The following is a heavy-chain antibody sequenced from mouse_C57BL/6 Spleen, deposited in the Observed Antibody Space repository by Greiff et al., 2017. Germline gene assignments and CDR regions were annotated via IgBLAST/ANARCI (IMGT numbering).Heavy chain of an antibody. D-gene: IGHD1-1*01. CDR2: IDPNSGGT. CDR1: GYTFTSYW. V-gene: IGHV1-72*01. Sequence: QVQLQQPGAELVKPGASVKLSCKASGYTFTSYWMHWVKQRPGRGLEWIGSIDPNSGGTKYNEKFKSKATLTVDKPSRTAYMQLSSLTSEDSAVYYCARHYYGSSSYYAMDYWGQGTSVTVSS. J-gene: IGHJ4*01. CDR3: ARHYYGSSSYYAMDY.